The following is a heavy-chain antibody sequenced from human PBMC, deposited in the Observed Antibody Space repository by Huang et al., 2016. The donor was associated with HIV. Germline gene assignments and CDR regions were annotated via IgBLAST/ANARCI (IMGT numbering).Heavy chain of an antibody. Sequence: QVQLQESGPGLVKPSETLSLICTVSGGSISSHYWSWIRQSPGKGLEWIGSIYYSGSTNYNPSRKRRVTTSVDTSKKHFSLRLTSVSAADTTVYYCAREGLYYYDGSGGYFDIWGRGTLVTVSS. D-gene: IGHD3-22*01. CDR1: GGSISSHY. V-gene: IGHV4-59*11. J-gene: IGHJ2*01. CDR2: IYYSGST. CDR3: AREGLYYYDGSGGYFDI.